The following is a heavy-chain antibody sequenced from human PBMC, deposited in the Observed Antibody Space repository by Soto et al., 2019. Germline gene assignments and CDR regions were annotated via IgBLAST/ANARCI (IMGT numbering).Heavy chain of an antibody. CDR3: ARALYYYYGMDV. CDR1: GYTFTGYY. J-gene: IGHJ6*02. V-gene: IGHV1-2*04. CDR2: INPNSGGT. Sequence: ASVKVSCKASGYTFTGYYMHWVRQAPGQGLEWMGWINPNSGGTNYAQKFQGWVTMTRDTSISTAYMELSRLRSDDTAVYYCARALYYYYGMDVWGQGTTVTVSS.